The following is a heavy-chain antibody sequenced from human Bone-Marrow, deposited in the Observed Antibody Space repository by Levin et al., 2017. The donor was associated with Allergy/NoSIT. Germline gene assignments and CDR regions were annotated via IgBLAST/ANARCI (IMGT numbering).Heavy chain of an antibody. D-gene: IGHD1-1*01. J-gene: IGHJ6*02. CDR2: ISFNSGRI. V-gene: IGHV3-9*01. CDR1: GFIFNHYA. Sequence: GGSLRLSCSVSGFIFNHYAMHWVRQAPGKGLEWVSGISFNSGRIGYAASAKGRFTISRDNAKNSLYLEMNSLRPEDSALYYCAKGAGTTHHYYGMDVWGHGTTVTVSS. CDR3: AKGAGTTHHYYGMDV.